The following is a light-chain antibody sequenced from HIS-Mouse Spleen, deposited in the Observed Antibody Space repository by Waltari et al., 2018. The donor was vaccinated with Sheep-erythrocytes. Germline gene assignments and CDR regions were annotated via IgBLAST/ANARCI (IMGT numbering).Light chain of an antibody. CDR1: RRDVGGYNY. CDR3: CSYAGSYNHV. V-gene: IGLV2-11*01. Sequence: QSALTQPRSVSGSPGQSVTISCTGTRRDVGGYNYVSSYQKHPGKPPKHIIYDVSTRPSGVPDRFSGSKSGNTASLTISGLQAEDEADYYCCSYAGSYNHVFATGTKVTVL. J-gene: IGLJ1*01. CDR2: DVS.